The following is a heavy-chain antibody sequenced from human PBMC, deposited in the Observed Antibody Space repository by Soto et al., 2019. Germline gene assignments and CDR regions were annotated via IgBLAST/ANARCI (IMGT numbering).Heavy chain of an antibody. CDR2: ISSSSSTV. Sequence: TGGSLRLSCAASGFTFSSYAMSWVRQAPGRGLEWVSYISSSSSTVYYADSVKGRFTISRDNAKNSLYLQMNSLRAEDTAVYYCARWNYDITGYYKGALDYWGQGTLVTVSS. CDR1: GFTFSSYA. V-gene: IGHV3-48*01. D-gene: IGHD3-22*01. J-gene: IGHJ4*02. CDR3: ARWNYDITGYYKGALDY.